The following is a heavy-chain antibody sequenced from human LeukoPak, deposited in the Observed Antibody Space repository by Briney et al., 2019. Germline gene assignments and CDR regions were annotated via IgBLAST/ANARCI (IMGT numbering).Heavy chain of an antibody. D-gene: IGHD3-10*01. J-gene: IGHJ4*02. CDR2: IKSKTDGGTT. CDR3: TTGATMVRGVIIKASYFDY. CDR1: GFTFSSYW. Sequence: GGSLRLSCAASGFTFSSYWMSWVRQAPGKGLEWVGRIKSKTDGGTTDYAAPVKGRFTISRDDSKNTLYLQMNSLKTEDTAVYYCTTGATMVRGVIIKASYFDYWGQGTLVTVSS. V-gene: IGHV3-15*01.